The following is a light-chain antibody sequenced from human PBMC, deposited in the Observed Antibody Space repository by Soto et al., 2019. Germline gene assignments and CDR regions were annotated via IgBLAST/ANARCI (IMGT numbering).Light chain of an antibody. Sequence: DTVLTQSPGTLSLSPGERATLSCRASQSVSGSDLAWYQQKPGQAPRLLISGVSNRATGTPDRFSGSGSGTDFTLTISSLEPEDFAVFYCHQYGISPPTFGPGTKVDIK. J-gene: IGKJ1*01. V-gene: IGKV3-20*01. CDR2: GVS. CDR1: QSVSGSD. CDR3: HQYGISPPT.